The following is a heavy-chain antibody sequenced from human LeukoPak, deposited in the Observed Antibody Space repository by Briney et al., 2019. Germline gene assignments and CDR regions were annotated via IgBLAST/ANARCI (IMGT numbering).Heavy chain of an antibody. Sequence: GASVEVSCKPSGYTFTSNAIHWVRQAPGQGLEWMGRINPNSGGTNYAQKFQSRVTMTRDTSISTAYMELSRLRSDDTAVYYCARVRAEYCTNGVCWHFDYWGQGTLVTVSS. V-gene: IGHV1-2*06. J-gene: IGHJ4*02. CDR3: ARVRAEYCTNGVCWHFDY. D-gene: IGHD2-8*01. CDR1: GYTFTSNA. CDR2: INPNSGGT.